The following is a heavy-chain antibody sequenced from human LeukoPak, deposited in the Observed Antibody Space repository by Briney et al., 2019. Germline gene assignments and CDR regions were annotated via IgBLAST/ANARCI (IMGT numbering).Heavy chain of an antibody. CDR1: GFTFSNYA. Sequence: PGGSLRLSCAASGFTFSNYAMSWVRQAPGKGLEWVSTISGGGDTTYYADSVKGRFTISRDNSKNTLYLLMNSLRAEDTAIYYCAKDEEVPSDYYYMDVWGKGTTVTVSS. D-gene: IGHD2-2*01. V-gene: IGHV3-23*01. J-gene: IGHJ6*03. CDR3: AKDEEVPSDYYYMDV. CDR2: ISGGGDTT.